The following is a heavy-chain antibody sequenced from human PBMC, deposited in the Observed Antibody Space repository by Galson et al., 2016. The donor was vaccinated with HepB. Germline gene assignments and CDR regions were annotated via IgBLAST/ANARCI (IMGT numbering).Heavy chain of an antibody. CDR3: ARGSAIGPLAKFDY. CDR2: LSNYNGKT. CDR1: GNTFTNYG. D-gene: IGHD3-3*01. Sequence: SVKVSCKASGNTFTNYGINWVRQAPGQGLEWMGWLSNYNGKTNYAQRFQGRVTMTTDTSTSTAHMELRSLRYDDTAVYYCARGSAIGPLAKFDYWGQGTRVTVSS. V-gene: IGHV1-18*01. J-gene: IGHJ4*02.